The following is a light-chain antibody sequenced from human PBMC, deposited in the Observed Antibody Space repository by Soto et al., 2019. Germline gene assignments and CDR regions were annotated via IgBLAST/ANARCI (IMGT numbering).Light chain of an antibody. CDR2: AVT. Sequence: QSVLTQPRSVSGSPGQSVTISCTGTSSDVGGYTSVSWYQQHPGKAPKVMIYAVTKRPSGVPDRFSGSKSGNPASLTIFGLQAEDEADYYCSSYAGSYAYGFGTGTKLTVL. CDR1: SSDVGGYTS. V-gene: IGLV2-11*01. J-gene: IGLJ1*01. CDR3: SSYAGSYAYG.